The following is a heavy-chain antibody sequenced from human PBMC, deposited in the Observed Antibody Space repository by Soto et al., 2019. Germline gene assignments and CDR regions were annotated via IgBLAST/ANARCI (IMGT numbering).Heavy chain of an antibody. V-gene: IGHV4-31*03. CDR2: VHYIGST. CDR3: ARSVFP. Sequence: PSETLSLPCTVSGGSISIGTDYWGWIRQAPGKGLEWIGNVHYIGSTYYNPSLKSRVTISLDTSKNQFSLKLSSVSAADTAVYYCARSVFPWGQGTLVTGSS. J-gene: IGHJ5*02. CDR1: GGSISIGTDY.